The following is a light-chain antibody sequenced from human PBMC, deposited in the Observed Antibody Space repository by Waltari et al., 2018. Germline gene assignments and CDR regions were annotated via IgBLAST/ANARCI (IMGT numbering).Light chain of an antibody. CDR3: QQRGTYLGLT. CDR2: DAS. V-gene: IGKV3-11*01. CDR1: QSVSKY. J-gene: IGKJ4*01. Sequence: VLTQSPATLSLSPGERATLSCRASQSVSKYLAWYQQKPGLAPRLLIFDASNRATGIPARFSGSGSGTEFSLTISSLEPEDFAVYYCQQRGTYLGLTFGGGTKVDIK.